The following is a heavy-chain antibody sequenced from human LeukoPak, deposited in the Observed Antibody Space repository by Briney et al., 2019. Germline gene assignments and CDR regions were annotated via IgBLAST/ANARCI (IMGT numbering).Heavy chain of an antibody. CDR3: ARLSIAVAGTEDY. J-gene: IGHJ4*02. CDR2: IIPILGTA. V-gene: IGHV1-69*06. Sequence: SVTVSFTASGGTFSSYAISWVRQAPGQGLEWMGGIIPILGTANYSQKFQGRVTITADKSTSTAYMELSSLRSEDTAVYHCARLSIAVAGTEDYWGQGTLVTVSS. CDR1: GGTFSSYA. D-gene: IGHD6-19*01.